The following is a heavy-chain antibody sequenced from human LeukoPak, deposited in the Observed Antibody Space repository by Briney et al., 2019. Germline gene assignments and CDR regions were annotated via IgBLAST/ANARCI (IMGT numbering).Heavy chain of an antibody. J-gene: IGHJ5*02. V-gene: IGHV1-69*06. CDR2: IIPIFGTA. CDR1: GGTFSSYA. Sequence: SVKVSCKASGGTFSSYALSWVRQAPGQGLEWMGRIIPIFGTANYAQKLQGRVTITADKSTSTAYMELSSLRSEDTAVYYCAREGYCSSTSCLNWFDPWGQGTLVTVSS. D-gene: IGHD2-2*01. CDR3: AREGYCSSTSCLNWFDP.